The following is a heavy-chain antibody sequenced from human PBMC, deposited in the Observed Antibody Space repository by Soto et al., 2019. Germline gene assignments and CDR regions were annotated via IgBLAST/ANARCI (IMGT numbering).Heavy chain of an antibody. CDR2: SYPGDSDT. V-gene: IGHV5-51*01. D-gene: IGHD2-2*01. CDR3: ARPQLQAAMGTYYYGMDV. Sequence: GESLKNSCRVLGYSFTSYCGGGMRQIHGKGLGGMGISYPGDSDTRYSPSVQGQVTISADKSISTAYLQWSSLKASDTAMYYCARPQLQAAMGTYYYGMDVWGQGTTVIVSS. J-gene: IGHJ6*02. CDR1: GYSFTSYC.